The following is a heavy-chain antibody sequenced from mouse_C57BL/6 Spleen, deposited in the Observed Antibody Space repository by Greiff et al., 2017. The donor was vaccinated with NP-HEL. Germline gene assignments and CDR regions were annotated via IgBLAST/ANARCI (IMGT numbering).Heavy chain of an antibody. Sequence: QVQLQQSGPELVKPGASVKISCKASGYAFSSSWMNWVKQRPGKGLEWIGRIYPGDGDTNYNGKFKGKATLTADKSSSTAYMQLSSLTSEDSAVYCCARSGDYRYFDVWGTGTTVTVSS. CDR3: ARSGDYRYFDV. V-gene: IGHV1-82*01. CDR2: IYPGDGDT. J-gene: IGHJ1*03. CDR1: GYAFSSSW. D-gene: IGHD3-1*01.